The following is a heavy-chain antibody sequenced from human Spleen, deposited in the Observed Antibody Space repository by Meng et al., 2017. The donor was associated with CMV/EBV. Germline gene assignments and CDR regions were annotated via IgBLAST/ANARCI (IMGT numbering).Heavy chain of an antibody. CDR3: ARAGIAARPSPIDY. Sequence: SGYTFTSYGITWVRQAPGQGLEWMGWISAYNGNTNYAQKLQGRVTMTTDTSTSTAYMELRSLRSDDTAVYYCARAGIAARPSPIDYWGQGSLVTVSS. CDR2: ISAYNGNT. J-gene: IGHJ4*02. D-gene: IGHD6-6*01. CDR1: GYTFTSYG. V-gene: IGHV1-18*01.